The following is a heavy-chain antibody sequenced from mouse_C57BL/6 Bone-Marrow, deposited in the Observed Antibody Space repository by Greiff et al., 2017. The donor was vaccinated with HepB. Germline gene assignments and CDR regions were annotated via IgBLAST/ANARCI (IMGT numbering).Heavy chain of an antibody. J-gene: IGHJ1*03. V-gene: IGHV1-72*01. CDR1: GYTFTSYW. CDR2: IDPNSGGT. CDR3: AGSNDGYYTYWYYDV. D-gene: IGHD2-3*01. Sequence: QVQLQQPGAELVKPGASVKLSCKASGYTFTSYWMHWVKQRPGRGLEWIGRIDPNSGGTKYNEKFKSKATLTVDKPSSTAYMQLSSLTSEDSAVFYCAGSNDGYYTYWYYDVWGTGTTVTVSS.